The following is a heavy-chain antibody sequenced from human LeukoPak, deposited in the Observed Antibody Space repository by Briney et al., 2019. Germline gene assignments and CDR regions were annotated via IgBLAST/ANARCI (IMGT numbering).Heavy chain of an antibody. CDR1: GYTFTDYY. Sequence: ASVKVSCKASGYTFTDYYMHWVRQAPGQGVEWMGWINPNDGDTNYAQKFQGRVTMTRDTSISTAHMEVSRLRSDDTAVYYCARANFLYCSSTTCLFDYWGQGTLVTVSS. V-gene: IGHV1-2*02. CDR2: INPNDGDT. D-gene: IGHD2-2*01. J-gene: IGHJ4*02. CDR3: ARANFLYCSSTTCLFDY.